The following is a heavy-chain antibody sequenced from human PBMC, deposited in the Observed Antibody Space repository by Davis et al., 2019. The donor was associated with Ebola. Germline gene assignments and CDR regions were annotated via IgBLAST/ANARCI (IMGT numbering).Heavy chain of an antibody. CDR3: ARRLLREMATIYYYYYGMDV. CDR1: GGSFSGYY. D-gene: IGHD5-24*01. Sequence: PSETLSLTSAVYGGSFSGYYWSWIRQPPGKGLEWIGEINHSGSTNYNPSLKSRVTISVDTSKNQFSLKLSSVTAADTAVYYCARRLLREMATIYYYYYGMDVWGQGTTVTVSS. J-gene: IGHJ6*02. CDR2: INHSGST. V-gene: IGHV4-34*01.